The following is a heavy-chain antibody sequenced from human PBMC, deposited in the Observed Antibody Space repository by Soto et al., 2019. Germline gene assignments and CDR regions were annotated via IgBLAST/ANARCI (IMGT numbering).Heavy chain of an antibody. CDR1: GFTLSTYA. CDR2: ISGSGTT. CDR3: AKGWGSGSYYNDW. D-gene: IGHD3-10*01. J-gene: IGHJ4*02. Sequence: EVQLLESGGTLVQPGGSLRLSCAASGFTLSTYAMTWVRQGPGKGLEWVSAISGSGTTYYADSVKGRFSISRDNSENTLYLQMNSLRAEDTAVYYCAKGWGSGSYYNDWWGQGTLVTVSS. V-gene: IGHV3-23*01.